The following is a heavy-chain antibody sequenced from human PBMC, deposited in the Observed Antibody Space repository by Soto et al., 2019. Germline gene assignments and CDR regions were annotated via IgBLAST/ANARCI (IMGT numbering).Heavy chain of an antibody. CDR3: ARGYCSGGSCYMSLFDY. V-gene: IGHV4-34*01. D-gene: IGHD2-15*01. J-gene: IGHJ4*02. Sequence: QVQLQQWGAGLLKPSETLSLTCAVYGGSFSGYYWSWIRQPPGKGLEWIGEINHSGSTNYNPSLKSRVTISVHTSKNQFSLKLSSVTAADTAVYYCARGYCSGGSCYMSLFDYWGQGTLVTVSS. CDR2: INHSGST. CDR1: GGSFSGYY.